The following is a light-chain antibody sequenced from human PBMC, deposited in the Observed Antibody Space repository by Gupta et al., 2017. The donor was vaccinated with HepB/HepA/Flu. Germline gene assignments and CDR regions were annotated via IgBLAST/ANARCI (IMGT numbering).Light chain of an antibody. CDR2: GAS. CDR1: QSVSSSY. J-gene: IGKJ2*04. Sequence: GRAILSCRASQSVSSSYLAWYQQKPGQAPRLLIYGASSRATGIPDRFSGSGSGTDFTLTISRLEPEDFAVYYCQQYGSSPMCSFGQGTKLEIK. V-gene: IGKV3-20*01. CDR3: QQYGSSPMCS.